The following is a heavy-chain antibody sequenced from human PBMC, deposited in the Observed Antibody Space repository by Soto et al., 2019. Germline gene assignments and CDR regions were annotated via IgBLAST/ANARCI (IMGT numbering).Heavy chain of an antibody. CDR1: GSIFSSYW. Sequence: PGGSLRLSCAASGSIFSSYWMHWVRQAPGKGLVWVSRINSDGSSTNYADSVKGRFTISRDNAKKTLYLQMKNLRAEDTAVYYCARDRVLLDPWGQGTLVTVSS. J-gene: IGHJ5*02. V-gene: IGHV3-74*01. CDR2: INSDGSST. D-gene: IGHD1-20*01. CDR3: ARDRVLLDP.